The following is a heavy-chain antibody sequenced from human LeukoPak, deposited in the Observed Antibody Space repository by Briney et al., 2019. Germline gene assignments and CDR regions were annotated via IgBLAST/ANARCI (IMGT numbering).Heavy chain of an antibody. CDR1: GGPISSGSYY. CDR2: IYTSGST. D-gene: IGHD2-15*01. CDR3: ARGRLYCSGGSCSNWFDP. J-gene: IGHJ5*02. V-gene: IGHV4-61*02. Sequence: SQTLSLTCTVSGGPISSGSYYWNWIRQPAGKGLEWIGRIYTSGSTHYSPSLKSRVSISVDTSKNQFSLKLSSVTAADTAVYYCARGRLYCSGGSCSNWFDPWGQGTLVTVSS.